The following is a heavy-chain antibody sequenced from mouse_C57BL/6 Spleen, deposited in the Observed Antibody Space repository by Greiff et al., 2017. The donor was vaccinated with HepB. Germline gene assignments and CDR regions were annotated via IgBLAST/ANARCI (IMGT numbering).Heavy chain of an antibody. V-gene: IGHV1-69*01. CDR1: GYTFTSYW. CDR3: ARGGDSSGPHYYAMDY. Sequence: QVQLKESGAELVMPGASVKLSCKASGYTFTSYWMHWVKQRPGQGLEWIGEIDPSDSYTNYNQKFKGKSTLTVDKSSSTAYMQLSSLTSEDSAVYYCARGGDSSGPHYYAMDYWGQGTSVTVSS. J-gene: IGHJ4*01. CDR2: IDPSDSYT. D-gene: IGHD3-2*02.